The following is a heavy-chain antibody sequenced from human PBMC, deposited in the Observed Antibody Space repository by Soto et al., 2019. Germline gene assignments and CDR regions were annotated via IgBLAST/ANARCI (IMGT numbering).Heavy chain of an antibody. J-gene: IGHJ4*02. CDR2: TYYSGRT. CDR3: ARQRTTVVTQAYFDH. V-gene: IGHV4-39*01. CDR1: GESISSSSYY. D-gene: IGHD2-21*02. Sequence: SETLSLTCIVSGESISSSSYYWGWIRQPPGKGLEWIGSTYYSGRTYYNPSFKSRVTISIDTSKNQFSLKLSSVTATDTAVYYCARQRTTVVTQAYFDHWGQGALVTVSS.